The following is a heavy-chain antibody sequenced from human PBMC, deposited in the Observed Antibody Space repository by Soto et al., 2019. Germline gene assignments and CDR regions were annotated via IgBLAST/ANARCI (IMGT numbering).Heavy chain of an antibody. V-gene: IGHV3-23*01. D-gene: IGHD2-15*01. CDR1: GFTFSSYA. Sequence: GGSLRLSCAASGFTFSSYAMSWVRQAPGKGLEWVSAISGSGGSTYYADSVKGRFTISRDNSKNTLYLQMNSLRAEDTAVYYCAKDLGVVVAATVAFDYWGQGTLVTVSS. CDR3: AKDLGVVVAATVAFDY. J-gene: IGHJ4*02. CDR2: ISGSGGST.